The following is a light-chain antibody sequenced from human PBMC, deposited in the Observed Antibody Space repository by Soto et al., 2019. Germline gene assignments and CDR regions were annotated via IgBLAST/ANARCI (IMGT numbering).Light chain of an antibody. V-gene: IGLV1-40*01. Sequence: QSVLTQPPSVSGAPGQRVTISCTGSSSNIGAGYDVHWYQQLPGTAPKLLIYGNSNRPSGVPDRFSGSKSGTSASLAITGLQAEDEADYYCQSYDSSQGVFGTGTKGTVL. CDR1: SSNIGAGYD. J-gene: IGLJ1*01. CDR3: QSYDSSQGV. CDR2: GNS.